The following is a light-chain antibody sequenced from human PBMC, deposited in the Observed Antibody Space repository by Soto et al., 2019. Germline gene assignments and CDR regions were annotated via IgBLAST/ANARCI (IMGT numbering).Light chain of an antibody. CDR2: SNN. CDR1: SSNIGSNT. J-gene: IGLJ2*01. CDR3: AAWDDSLNGVV. Sequence: QSVLTQPPSASGTPGQRVTISCSGSSSNIGSNTVNWYQPLPGTAPKLLIYSNNQRPSGVPDRFSGSKSGTSASLAISGLQAEDGGYYYCAAWDDSLNGVVFGGGTKLTVL. V-gene: IGLV1-44*01.